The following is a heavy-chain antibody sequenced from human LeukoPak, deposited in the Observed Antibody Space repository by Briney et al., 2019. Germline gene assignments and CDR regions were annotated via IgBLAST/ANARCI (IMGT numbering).Heavy chain of an antibody. V-gene: IGHV4-61*02. CDR3: AREHPRGEVDDFDY. Sequence: KPSETLSLTCAVSGGSISSGGYSWSWIRQPAGKGLEWIGRIYTSGSTNYNPSLKSRISISVDTSKNQFSLKLTSVTAADTAVYYCAREHPRGEVDDFDYWGQGTLVTVSS. CDR2: IYTSGST. J-gene: IGHJ4*02. CDR1: GGSISSGGYS. D-gene: IGHD3-16*01.